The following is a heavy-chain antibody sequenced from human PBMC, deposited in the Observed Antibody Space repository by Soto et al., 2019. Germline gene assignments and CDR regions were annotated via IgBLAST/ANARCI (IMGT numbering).Heavy chain of an antibody. CDR2: IIPIFGTA. V-gene: IGHV1-69*01. Sequence: QVQLVQSGAEVKKPGSSVKVSCKASGGTFSSYAISWVRQAPGQGHEWMGGIIPIFGTASYAQKFQGRVTITADESTSAAYMELSSLRSDDTAVYYCAARRYCSGGTCPDYFDYWGPGTLVTVSS. CDR3: AARRYCSGGTCPDYFDY. J-gene: IGHJ4*02. D-gene: IGHD2-15*01. CDR1: GGTFSSYA.